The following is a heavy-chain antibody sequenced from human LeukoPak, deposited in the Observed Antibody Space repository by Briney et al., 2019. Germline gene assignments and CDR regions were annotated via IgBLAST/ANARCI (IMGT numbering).Heavy chain of an antibody. D-gene: IGHD7-27*01. V-gene: IGHV3-49*03. CDR3: TRVRGDDYYYYYYMDV. J-gene: IGHJ6*03. CDR1: GFTFGDYA. CDR2: IRSKAYGGTT. Sequence: GGSLRLSCTASGFTFGDYAMSWFRQAPGKGLEWVGFIRSKAYGGTTEYAASVKGRFTISRDDSKSIAYLQMNSLKTEDTAVYYCTRVRGDDYYYYYYMDVWGKGTTVTVSS.